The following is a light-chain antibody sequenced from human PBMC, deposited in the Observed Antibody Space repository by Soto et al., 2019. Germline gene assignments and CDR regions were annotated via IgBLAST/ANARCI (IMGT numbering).Light chain of an antibody. CDR3: QQYKSYPYT. V-gene: IGKV1-5*03. Sequence: DIQMTQSPSTLSASVGDRVTITCRASQSISSWLAWYQQKPGKAPKLLIYKASSLECGVPSRFSGSGSGTEFTLTISSLQPDDFATYYCQQYKSYPYTFGQGTKLEIK. CDR2: KAS. CDR1: QSISSW. J-gene: IGKJ2*01.